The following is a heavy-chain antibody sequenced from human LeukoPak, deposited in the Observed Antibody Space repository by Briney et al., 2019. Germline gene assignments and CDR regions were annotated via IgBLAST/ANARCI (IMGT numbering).Heavy chain of an antibody. CDR2: IKQDGSEK. V-gene: IGHV3-7*01. D-gene: IGHD1-26*01. J-gene: IGHJ4*02. CDR3: ARVYLGFGGSYPPDN. CDR1: GFTFSSYW. Sequence: PGGSLRLSCAASGFTFSSYWMSWARQAPGKGLEWVANIKQDGSEKYYVDSVKGRFTISRDNAKNSLYLQMNSLRAEDTAVYYCARVYLGFGGSYPPDNWGQGTLVTVSS.